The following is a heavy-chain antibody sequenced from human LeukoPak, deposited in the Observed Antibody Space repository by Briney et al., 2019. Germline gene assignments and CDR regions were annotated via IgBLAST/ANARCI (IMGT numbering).Heavy chain of an antibody. V-gene: IGHV3-30*02. CDR3: AKDRVGVTQGHYFDN. D-gene: IGHD1-26*01. CDR2: IVYDGSRN. CDR1: GFSFNIFG. Sequence: QPGGSLRLSCAASGFSFNIFGMNWVRQAPGKGLEWVALIVYDGSRNYYADSVKGRFTISRDNSKNTLYLQMNTLRPEDTAVYYCAKDRVGVTQGHYFDNWGQGTLVAVSS. J-gene: IGHJ4*01.